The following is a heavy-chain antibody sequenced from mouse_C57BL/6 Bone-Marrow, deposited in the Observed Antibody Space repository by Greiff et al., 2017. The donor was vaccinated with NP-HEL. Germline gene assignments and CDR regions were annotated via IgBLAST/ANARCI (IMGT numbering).Heavy chain of an antibody. V-gene: IGHV1-66*01. CDR2: ICPGSGNT. Sequence: QVHVKQSGPELVKPGASVKISCKASGYSFTSYYIHWVKQRPGQGLEWIGWICPGSGNTKYNEKFKGKATLTADTSSSTAYMQLSSLTSEDSAVYYGAREGDYYGSSWFAYWGQGTLVTVSA. J-gene: IGHJ3*01. CDR3: AREGDYYGSSWFAY. D-gene: IGHD1-1*01. CDR1: GYSFTSYY.